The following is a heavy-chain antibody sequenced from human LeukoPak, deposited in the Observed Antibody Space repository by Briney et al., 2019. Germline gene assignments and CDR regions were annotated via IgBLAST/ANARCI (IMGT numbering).Heavy chain of an antibody. CDR3: ARENRYYYDSSGSPHFDY. J-gene: IGHJ4*02. D-gene: IGHD3-22*01. CDR2: ISAYNGNT. Sequence: ASVKVSCKASGYTFTSYGISWVRQAPAQGLEWMGWISAYNGNTNYAQKLQGRVTMTTDTSTSTAYMELRSLRSDDTAVYYCARENRYYYDSSGSPHFDYWGQGTLVTVSS. V-gene: IGHV1-18*01. CDR1: GYTFTSYG.